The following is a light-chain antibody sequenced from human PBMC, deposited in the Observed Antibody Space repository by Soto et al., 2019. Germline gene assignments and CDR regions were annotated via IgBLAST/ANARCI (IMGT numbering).Light chain of an antibody. CDR1: QSVNSN. Sequence: EIVMTQSPATLSLSPGERASLSCRASQSVNSNLAWYQQKAGQAPRLLIYGTSTRATGFPARFSGSGSGTDFTLTISSLQFEDFAVYYCQQYNNWPRTFGQGTKVHIK. V-gene: IGKV3-15*01. J-gene: IGKJ1*01. CDR3: QQYNNWPRT. CDR2: GTS.